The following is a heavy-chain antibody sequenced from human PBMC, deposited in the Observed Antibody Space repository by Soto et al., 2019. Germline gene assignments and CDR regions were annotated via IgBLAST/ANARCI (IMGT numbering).Heavy chain of an antibody. J-gene: IGHJ4*02. CDR3: AKDAPGSGWLSDY. CDR2: ITGNGGT. D-gene: IGHD3-22*01. V-gene: IGHV3-23*01. CDR1: GFTFRINA. Sequence: GGLVLSCAAFGFTFRINAMSLVRQAPGKGLEWVSTITGNGGTSYADFVRGRFTISRDNSKSTLYLQTNSLRAEDKAVYYCAKDAPGSGWLSDYWGQGTLVTVSS.